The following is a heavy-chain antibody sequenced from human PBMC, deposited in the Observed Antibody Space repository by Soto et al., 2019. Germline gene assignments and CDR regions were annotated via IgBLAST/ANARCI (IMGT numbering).Heavy chain of an antibody. J-gene: IGHJ6*03. CDR3: ARALSSSPYYYYYMDV. Sequence: SVKVSCKASGGTFSSYTISWVRQAPGQGLEWMGRIIPILGIANYAQKFQGRVTITADKSTSTAYMELTNMDPVDTATYYCARALSSSPYYYYYMDVWGKGTTVTVSS. D-gene: IGHD6-6*01. CDR1: GGTFSSYT. CDR2: IIPILGIA. V-gene: IGHV1-69*02.